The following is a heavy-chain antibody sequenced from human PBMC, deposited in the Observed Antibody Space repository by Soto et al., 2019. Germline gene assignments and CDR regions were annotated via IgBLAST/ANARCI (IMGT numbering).Heavy chain of an antibody. CDR2: TKNKANNYII. CDR3: ATWYSGSPRY. Sequence: EVQLVESGGGLVQPGGSLRLSCAASGFTLSDHYMDWVRQAPGKGLEWVGRTKNKANNYIIEYAASVKGRFTISRDDSKNSLYLQMNNLRTEDTAVDYCATWYSGSPRYWGQGTLVTVSS. J-gene: IGHJ4*02. D-gene: IGHD1-26*01. CDR1: GFTLSDHY. V-gene: IGHV3-72*01.